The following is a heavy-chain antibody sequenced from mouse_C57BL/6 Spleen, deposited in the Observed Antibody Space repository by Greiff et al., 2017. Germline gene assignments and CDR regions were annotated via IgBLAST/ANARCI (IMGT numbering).Heavy chain of an antibody. CDR2: IYPRSGNP. CDR1: GYTFTSYG. Sequence: QVQLQQSGAELARPGASVKLSCKASGYTFTSYGISWVKQRTGQGLEWIGEIYPRSGNPYYNEKFKGKATLTADKSSSTAYMELRSLTSEDSAVYFCARGGYDEGGLAYWGQGTLVTVSA. J-gene: IGHJ3*01. CDR3: ARGGYDEGGLAY. D-gene: IGHD2-2*01. V-gene: IGHV1-81*01.